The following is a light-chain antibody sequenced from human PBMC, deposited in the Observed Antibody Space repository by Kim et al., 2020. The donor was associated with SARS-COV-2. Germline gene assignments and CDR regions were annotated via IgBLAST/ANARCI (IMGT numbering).Light chain of an antibody. CDR2: GAS. CDR1: QSVSGSY. Sequence: YPGKRATLSCRASQSVSGSYLAWYQQKPGQAPRLLIYGASSRATGIPDRFSGSGSGTDFTLTISRLEPEDFAVYYCQQYGSSPRYTFGQGTKLEI. V-gene: IGKV3-20*01. CDR3: QQYGSSPRYT. J-gene: IGKJ2*01.